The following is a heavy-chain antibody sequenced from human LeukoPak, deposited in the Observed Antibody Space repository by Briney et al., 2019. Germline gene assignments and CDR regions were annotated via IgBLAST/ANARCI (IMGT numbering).Heavy chain of an antibody. Sequence: GGSLRLSCEASGFSFNESYMTWIRQAPGKGLEWVAYISGRSFSMYYADSVKGRFTISRDNAKNSLYLQMNSLRAEDTAVYYCARDSHWTGTLGAFDIWGQGTMVTVSS. CDR2: ISGRSFSM. J-gene: IGHJ3*02. CDR3: ARDSHWTGTLGAFDI. CDR1: GFSFNESY. D-gene: IGHD1-1*01. V-gene: IGHV3-11*01.